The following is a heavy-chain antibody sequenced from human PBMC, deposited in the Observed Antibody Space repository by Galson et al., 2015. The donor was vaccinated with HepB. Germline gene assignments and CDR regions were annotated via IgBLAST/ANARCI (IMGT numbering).Heavy chain of an antibody. V-gene: IGHV1-2*06. D-gene: IGHD1-26*01. CDR1: GYIFTGYY. Sequence: SVKVSCKASGYIFTGYYMHWVRQAPGQGLEWMGRINFNSGGTNSAQKFQGRVTMTRDTSISTAYMELSRLRFDDTAVYYCARARQDGRYPYYYYYGMDVWGQGTTVTVSS. CDR3: ARARQDGRYPYYYYYGMDV. J-gene: IGHJ6*02. CDR2: INFNSGGT.